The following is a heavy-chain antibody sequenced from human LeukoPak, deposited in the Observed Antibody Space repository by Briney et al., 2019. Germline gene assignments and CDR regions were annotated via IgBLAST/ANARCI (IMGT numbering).Heavy chain of an antibody. V-gene: IGHV5-51*01. CDR3: VRRDSGYYYVYDY. D-gene: IGHD3-22*01. J-gene: IGHJ4*02. CDR1: GYSFTNYW. Sequence: GESLKISCKGSGYSFTNYWIGWVRQMPGKGLEWMGIIYPGDPDTRYSPSFQGQVTISADKSISTAYLQWSSLKAAYTAMYYCVRRDSGYYYVYDYWGQGTLVTVSS. CDR2: IYPGDPDT.